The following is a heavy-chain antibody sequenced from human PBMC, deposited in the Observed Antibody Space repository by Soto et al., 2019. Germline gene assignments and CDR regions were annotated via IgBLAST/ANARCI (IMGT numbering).Heavy chain of an antibody. D-gene: IGHD3-10*01. CDR3: ARGGGSPDY. CDR1: GGSISSNY. CDR2: IYYSGST. V-gene: IGHV4-59*01. Sequence: QVQLQESGPGLVKPSETLSLMCTVSGGSISSNYWSWIRQPPGKGLEYIGYIYYSGSTNYNPSLKSRVTISVDTCKNQFSLKLSSVTAADTAVYYCARGGGSPDYWGQGTLVTVSS. J-gene: IGHJ4*02.